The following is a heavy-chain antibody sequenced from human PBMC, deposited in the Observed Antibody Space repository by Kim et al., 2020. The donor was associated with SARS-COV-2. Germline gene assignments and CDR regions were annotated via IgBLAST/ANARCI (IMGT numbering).Heavy chain of an antibody. CDR1: GYTFTSYA. CDR3: AGSSSDNYYYYYYMDV. V-gene: IGHV1-3*01. Sequence: ASVKVSCKASGYTFTSYAMHWVRQAPGQRLEWMGWINAGNGNTKYSQKFQGRVTITRDTSASTAYMELSSLRSEDTAVYYCAGSSSDNYYYYYYMDVWGKGTTVTVSS. D-gene: IGHD6-6*01. J-gene: IGHJ6*03. CDR2: INAGNGNT.